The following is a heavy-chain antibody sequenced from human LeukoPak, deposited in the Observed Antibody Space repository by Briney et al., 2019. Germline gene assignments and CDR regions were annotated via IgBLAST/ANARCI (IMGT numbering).Heavy chain of an antibody. J-gene: IGHJ4*02. CDR1: GFTFSSYA. CDR2: IRGSGGST. D-gene: IGHD6-13*01. CDR3: AKTLSGYSSSCCDY. Sequence: PGGSLRLSCAASGFTFSSYAMSWVRQAPGKGLEWVSAIRGSGGSTYYADSVKGRFAISRDNSKNTLYLQMNSLGAEDTAVYYCAKTLSGYSSSCCDYWGQGTLVTVSS. V-gene: IGHV3-23*01.